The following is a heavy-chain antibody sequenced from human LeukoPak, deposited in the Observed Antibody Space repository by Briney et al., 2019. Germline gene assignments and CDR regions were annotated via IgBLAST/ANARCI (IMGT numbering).Heavy chain of an antibody. D-gene: IGHD3-22*01. Sequence: GGSLRLSCVASGLTFSNAWMSWVRHTPGKGLEWVGRIKSKTDGETTEFAASVKGRFIILRDESKNTVYLQMNSLKTEDTAVYYCTTEEEKYGSGGYYYPQDYWGQGTLVTVSS. J-gene: IGHJ4*02. CDR2: IKSKTDGETT. CDR1: GLTFSNAW. CDR3: TTEEEKYGSGGYYYPQDY. V-gene: IGHV3-15*01.